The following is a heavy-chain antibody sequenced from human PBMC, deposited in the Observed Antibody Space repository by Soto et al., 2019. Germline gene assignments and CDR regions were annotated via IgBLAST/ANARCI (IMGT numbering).Heavy chain of an antibody. CDR3: TTRDELADYYDSSGYYYADY. Sequence: PGGSLRLSCAASGFTFSNAWMNWVRQAPGKGLEWVGRIKSKTDGGTTDYAAPVKGRFTISRDDSKNTLYLQMNSLKTEDTAVYYCTTRDELADYYDSSGYYYADYWGQGTLVTVSS. CDR2: IKSKTDGGTT. J-gene: IGHJ4*02. V-gene: IGHV3-15*07. CDR1: GFTFSNAW. D-gene: IGHD3-22*01.